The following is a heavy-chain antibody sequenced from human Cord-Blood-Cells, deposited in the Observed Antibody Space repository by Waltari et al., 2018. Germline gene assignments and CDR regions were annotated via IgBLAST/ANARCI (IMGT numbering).Heavy chain of an antibody. V-gene: IGHV1-2*02. CDR2: INPNSGGT. J-gene: IGHJ6*03. Sequence: QVQLVQSGAEVKKPGASVKVSCKASGYTFTGYYMHWLRQAPGQGLEWMGWINPNSGGTNYAQKFQGRVTMTRDTSISTAYMELSRLRSDDMAVYYCARVKAAAGYYYYYYMDVWGKGTTVTVSS. CDR3: ARVKAAAGYYYYYYMDV. CDR1: GYTFTGYY. D-gene: IGHD6-13*01.